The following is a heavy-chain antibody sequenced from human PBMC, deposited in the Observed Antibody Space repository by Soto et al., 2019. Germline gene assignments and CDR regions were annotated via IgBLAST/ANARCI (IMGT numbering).Heavy chain of an antibody. CDR2: SYYSGST. D-gene: IGHD3-3*01. CDR1: GGSISSGGYY. V-gene: IGHV4-31*03. J-gene: IGHJ4*02. Sequence: QVQLQESGPGLVKPSQTLSLTCTVSGGSISSGGYYWSWIRQHPGKGLEWIGYSYYSGSTYYNPSLKIRVTISVDTSKNLFSLKLSSVTAADTAVYYCARALRFLEWPDSGYFDYWGQGTLVTVSS. CDR3: ARALRFLEWPDSGYFDY.